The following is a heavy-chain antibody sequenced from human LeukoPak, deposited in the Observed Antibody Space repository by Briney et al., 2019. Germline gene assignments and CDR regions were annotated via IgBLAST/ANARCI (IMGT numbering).Heavy chain of an antibody. CDR2: IIPILGIA. CDR3: ARGKGSGWRLNDY. J-gene: IGHJ4*02. D-gene: IGHD6-19*01. V-gene: IGHV1-69*04. Sequence: ASVKVSCKASGYTFTSYYMHWVRQAPGQGLEWMGRIIPILGIANYAQKFQGRVTITADKSTSTAYMELSSLRSEDTAVYYCARGKGSGWRLNDYWGQGTLVTVSS. CDR1: GYTFTSYY.